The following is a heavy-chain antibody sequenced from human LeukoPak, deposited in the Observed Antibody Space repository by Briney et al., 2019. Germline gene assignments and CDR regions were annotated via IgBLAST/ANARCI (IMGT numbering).Heavy chain of an antibody. CDR1: GYTFTGYY. Sequence: ASVKVSCKASGYTFTGYYMHWVRQAPGQGLEWMGWINPNSGGTNYAQKFQGRVTMTRDTSISTAYMELSRLRSDDTAVYYCARTAWVRTGERYFDYWGQGTLLTVPA. CDR2: INPNSGGT. V-gene: IGHV1-2*02. CDR3: ARTAWVRTGERYFDY. D-gene: IGHD3-10*01. J-gene: IGHJ4*02.